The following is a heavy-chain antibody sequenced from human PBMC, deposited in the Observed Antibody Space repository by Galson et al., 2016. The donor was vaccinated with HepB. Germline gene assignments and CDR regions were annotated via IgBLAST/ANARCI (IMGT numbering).Heavy chain of an antibody. CDR3: AKDEVSDYNPRTYYYYGMDV. Sequence: SLRLSCAASGFTFSSHGMHWVRQAPGKGLEWVAVISYDGSNKQYADSVKGRFTISRDNSKNTLYLQMNSLRDEDTSIYYCAKDEVSDYNPRTYYYYGMDVWGQGTTVTVSS. CDR1: GFTFSSHG. J-gene: IGHJ6*02. V-gene: IGHV3-30*18. CDR2: ISYDGSNK. D-gene: IGHD3-10*01.